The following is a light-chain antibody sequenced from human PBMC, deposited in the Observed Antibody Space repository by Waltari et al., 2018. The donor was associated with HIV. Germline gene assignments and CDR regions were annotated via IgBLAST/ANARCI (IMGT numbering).Light chain of an antibody. CDR2: DDK. Sequence: SYVLTQPPSVSVAPGQTARITCGGNNIGIKSVHWYQQKPGQAPVLVVYDDKDRPSGIPERFSGSNSENTATLIIRGVEAADEADYHCQVWDSTTDHVVFGGVTKLIVL. CDR1: NIGIKS. V-gene: IGLV3-21*02. CDR3: QVWDSTTDHVV. J-gene: IGLJ2*01.